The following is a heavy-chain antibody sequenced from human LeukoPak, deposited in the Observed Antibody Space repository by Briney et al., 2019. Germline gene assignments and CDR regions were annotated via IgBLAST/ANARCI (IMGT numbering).Heavy chain of an antibody. V-gene: IGHV1-18*04. Sequence: ASVKVSCKASGYTFTSYYMHWVRQAPGQGLEWMGWISAYNGNTNYAQKLQGRVTMTTDTSTSTAYMELRSLRSDDTAVYYCARAGIWNYDFDYWGQGTLVTVSS. D-gene: IGHD1-7*01. CDR2: ISAYNGNT. CDR1: GYTFTSYY. CDR3: ARAGIWNYDFDY. J-gene: IGHJ4*02.